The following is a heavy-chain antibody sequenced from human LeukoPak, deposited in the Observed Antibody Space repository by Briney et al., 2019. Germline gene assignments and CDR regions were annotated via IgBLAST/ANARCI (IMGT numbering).Heavy chain of an antibody. V-gene: IGHV3-7*01. D-gene: IGHD6-13*01. CDR2: IKKDGSEK. CDR1: GFTFSSYW. CDR3: AKDRATYSSSWYYFDY. J-gene: IGHJ4*02. Sequence: GGSLRLSCAASGFTFSSYWMSWVRQAPGKGLEWVANIKKDGSEKFYVDSVRGRFTISRDNSKNTLYLQMNSLRAEDTAVYYCAKDRATYSSSWYYFDYWGQGTLVTVSS.